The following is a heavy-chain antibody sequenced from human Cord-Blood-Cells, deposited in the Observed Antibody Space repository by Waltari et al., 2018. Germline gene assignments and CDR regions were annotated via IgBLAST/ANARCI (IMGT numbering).Heavy chain of an antibody. Sequence: QVHLQESGSGRVKPSETLSLTCTVSGRPISSYYWSWIRQPPGKGLEWIGYIYYSGSTNYNPALKSRVTISVDTSKNQFSLKLSSVTAADTAVYYCARGKSASIAAAAADYWGQGTLVTVSS. J-gene: IGHJ4*02. D-gene: IGHD6-13*01. CDR3: ARGKSASIAAAAADY. CDR2: IYYSGST. V-gene: IGHV4-59*01. CDR1: GRPISSYY.